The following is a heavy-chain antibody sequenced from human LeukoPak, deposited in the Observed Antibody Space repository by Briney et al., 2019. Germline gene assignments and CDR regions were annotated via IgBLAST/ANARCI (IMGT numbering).Heavy chain of an antibody. J-gene: IGHJ5*02. D-gene: IGHD6-13*01. CDR2: IIPIFGTA. V-gene: IGHV1-69*06. Sequence: SVKVSCKASGGTFSSYAISWVRQAPGQGLEWMGGIIPIFGTANYAQKFQGRVTITADKSTGTAYMELSSLRSEDTAVYYCARDGRRTYSISWYVHWFDPWGQGTLVTVSS. CDR1: GGTFSSYA. CDR3: ARDGRRTYSISWYVHWFDP.